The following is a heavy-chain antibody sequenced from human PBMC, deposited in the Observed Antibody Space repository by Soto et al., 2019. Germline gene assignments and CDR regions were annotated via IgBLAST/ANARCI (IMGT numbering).Heavy chain of an antibody. J-gene: IGHJ3*02. Sequence: QVQLRESGPGLVKPSETLSLTCTVSAGSISTYFWSWIRQPPGKGLEWIGYIYYSGTTNYNPSLNSRVTILLDTSKNQFSLRLSSVTAADTAVYYCARGRGGTYDAFDIWGQGTLVTVSS. D-gene: IGHD1-26*01. CDR3: ARGRGGTYDAFDI. CDR1: AGSISTYF. V-gene: IGHV4-59*01. CDR2: IYYSGTT.